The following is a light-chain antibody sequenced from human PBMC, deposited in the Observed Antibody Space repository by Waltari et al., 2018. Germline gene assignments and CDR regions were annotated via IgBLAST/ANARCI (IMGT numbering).Light chain of an antibody. Sequence: QSALTPPASVSGSPGQSITISCTGTSSDVGGYNYVSWYQQHPGKAPKLMIYVVSNRPSGVSNRFSGSKSGNTASLTISGLQAEDEADYYCSSYTSSSTVVFGGGTKLTVL. CDR2: VVS. V-gene: IGLV2-14*01. CDR1: SSDVGGYNY. J-gene: IGLJ2*01. CDR3: SSYTSSSTVV.